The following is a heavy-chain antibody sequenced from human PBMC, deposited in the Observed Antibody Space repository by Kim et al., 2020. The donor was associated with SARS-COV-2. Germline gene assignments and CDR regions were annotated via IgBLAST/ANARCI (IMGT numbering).Heavy chain of an antibody. CDR1: GFTFTSSA. D-gene: IGHD2-21*02. CDR3: AADFVVVTEGRWYFDL. CDR2: IDVGSGNT. Sequence: SVKVSCKASGFTFTSSAVQWVRQARGQRLEWIGWIDVGSGNTNYAQKFQERVTITRDMSTSTAYMELSSLRSEDTAVYYCAADFVVVTEGRWYFDLWGRGTLVTVSS. J-gene: IGHJ2*01. V-gene: IGHV1-58*01.